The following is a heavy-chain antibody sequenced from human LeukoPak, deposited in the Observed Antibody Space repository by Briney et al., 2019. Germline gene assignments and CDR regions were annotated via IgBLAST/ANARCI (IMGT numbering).Heavy chain of an antibody. CDR2: IYYSGYT. V-gene: IGHV4-59*01. J-gene: IGHJ4*02. D-gene: IGHD2-2*01. CDR1: GASISSYY. Sequence: SETLSLTCTVSGASISSYYRSWIRQPPGKGLEWIGCIYYSGYTNYNPSLKSRVTMSVDTSKNQFSLKVSSVTAADTAVYYCARDPGPYCTTTSCYVDYWGRGTLVTVSS. CDR3: ARDPGPYCTTTSCYVDY.